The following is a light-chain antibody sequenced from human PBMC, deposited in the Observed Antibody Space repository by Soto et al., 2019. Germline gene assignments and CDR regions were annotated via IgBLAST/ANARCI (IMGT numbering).Light chain of an antibody. CDR1: QSISSW. J-gene: IGKJ5*01. Sequence: DIQMTQSPSTLSASIGDRVTITCRASQSISSWLAWYQQKPGKAPKLLIYDASSLESGVPSRFSGSGSGTESTLTISSLEPEDFATYYCQQLNSYPITFGQGTRLEIK. CDR2: DAS. V-gene: IGKV1-5*01. CDR3: QQLNSYPIT.